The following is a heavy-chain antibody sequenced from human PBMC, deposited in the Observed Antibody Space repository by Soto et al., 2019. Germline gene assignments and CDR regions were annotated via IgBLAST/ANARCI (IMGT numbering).Heavy chain of an antibody. CDR1: GYTFTSYD. J-gene: IGHJ5*02. Sequence: ASVKVSCKASGYTFTSYDINWVRQATGQGLEWMGWMNPNSGNTGYAQKFQGRVTMTRNTSISTAYMELSSLRSEDTAVYYCARGFGFPVVARQFPDPWGQGTLVTVSS. D-gene: IGHD2-15*01. V-gene: IGHV1-8*01. CDR3: ARGFGFPVVARQFPDP. CDR2: MNPNSGNT.